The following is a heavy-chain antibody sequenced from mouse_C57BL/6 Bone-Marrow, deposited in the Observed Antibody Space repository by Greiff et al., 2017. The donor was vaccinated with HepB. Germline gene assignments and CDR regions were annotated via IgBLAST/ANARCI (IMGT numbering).Heavy chain of an antibody. J-gene: IGHJ3*01. CDR1: GYTFTSYW. CDR3: ARGGYDYDRPWFAD. CDR2: IDPSDSYT. V-gene: IGHV1-59*01. Sequence: VKLKQPGAELVRPGTSVKLSCKASGYTFTSYWMHWVKQRPGQGLEWIGVIDPSDSYTNYNQKFKGKCTLTVDTSSSTAYMQLSSLTSEDSAVYYCARGGYDYDRPWFADWGQGTLVTVSA. D-gene: IGHD2-4*01.